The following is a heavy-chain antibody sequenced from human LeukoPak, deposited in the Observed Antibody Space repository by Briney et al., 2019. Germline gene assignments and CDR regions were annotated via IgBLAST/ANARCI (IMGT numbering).Heavy chain of an antibody. CDR2: IKVGNGKT. V-gene: IGHV1-3*03. D-gene: IGHD5-24*01. Sequence: ASVTVSCKASGYTFSSYAIHWVRQAPGQRLEWMGSIKVGNGKTKYSQEFQGRVTITRDTSANTAYMELSSLRSEDMAVYYCAREDGDGYNSPDYNWFDPWGQGTLVTVSS. CDR3: AREDGDGYNSPDYNWFDP. J-gene: IGHJ5*02. CDR1: GYTFSSYA.